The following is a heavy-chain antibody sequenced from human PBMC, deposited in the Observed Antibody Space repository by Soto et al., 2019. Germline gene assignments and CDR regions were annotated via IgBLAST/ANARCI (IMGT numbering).Heavy chain of an antibody. J-gene: IGHJ4*02. V-gene: IGHV3-30*18. CDR3: AKGGGYCSSTSCSTDY. CDR2: ISFDGSNK. CDR1: GFTFSNYG. Sequence: ESGGGVVQPGRSLRLSCAASGFTFSNYGVHWVRQAPGKGLEWVAVISFDGSNKYYADSVKGRFTISRDNSKHTLYLQMNSLRDEDTAVYYCAKGGGYCSSTSCSTDYWGQGTLVTVSS. D-gene: IGHD2-2*03.